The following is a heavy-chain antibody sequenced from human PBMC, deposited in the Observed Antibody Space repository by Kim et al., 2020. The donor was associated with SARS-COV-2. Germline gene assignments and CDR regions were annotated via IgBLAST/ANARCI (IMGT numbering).Heavy chain of an antibody. CDR2: IYYSGST. CDR1: GGSISSSSYY. Sequence: SETLSLTCTVSGGSISSSSYYWGWIRQPPGKGLEWIGRIYYSGSTYYNPSLKSRITISVDTSKNQFSLKLSSVTAADTAVYYCARHAGIIAAAGTTPRDYFDYWGQGTLVTVSS. D-gene: IGHD6-13*01. V-gene: IGHV4-39*01. CDR3: ARHAGIIAAAGTTPRDYFDY. J-gene: IGHJ4*02.